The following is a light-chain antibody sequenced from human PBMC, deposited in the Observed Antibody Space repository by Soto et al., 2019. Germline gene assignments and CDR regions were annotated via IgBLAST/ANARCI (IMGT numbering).Light chain of an antibody. V-gene: IGLV2-23*02. Sequence: QSVLTQDASVSGSPGQSITISCTGTSSDIGTYDLVSWYQQHPSKAPKLMIYEVSKRPSGVSNRFSGSKSGNTASLTISGLQAEDEADYYCCSYAGSPYVFGTGTKVTVL. CDR2: EVS. J-gene: IGLJ1*01. CDR1: SSDIGTYDL. CDR3: CSYAGSPYV.